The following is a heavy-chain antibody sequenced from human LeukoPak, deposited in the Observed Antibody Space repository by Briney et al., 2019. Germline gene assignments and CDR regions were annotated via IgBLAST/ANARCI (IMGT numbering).Heavy chain of an antibody. CDR1: GGSISSGSYY. J-gene: IGHJ4*02. D-gene: IGHD3-10*01. CDR3: ARRRLGYGSGSYYKTHFDY. V-gene: IGHV4-61*02. Sequence: SQTLSLTCTVSGGSISSGSYYWSWIRQPAGKGLEWIGRIYTSGSTNYNPSLKSRVTISVDTSKNQFSLKLSSVTAADTAVYYCARRRLGYGSGSYYKTHFDYWGQGTLVTVSS. CDR2: IYTSGST.